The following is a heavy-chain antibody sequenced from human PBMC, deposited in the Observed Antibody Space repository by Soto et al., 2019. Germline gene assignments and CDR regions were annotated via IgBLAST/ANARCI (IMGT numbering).Heavy chain of an antibody. CDR3: ARGQGLLLEWSRNWFDP. Sequence: ASVKVSCKASGYIFTSYGIHWMRQATGQGLEWMGWMNPNSGNTGYAQKFQGRVTMTRNTSISTAYMELSSLRSEDTAVYYCARGQGLLLEWSRNWFDPWGQGTLVTVSS. V-gene: IGHV1-8*02. CDR1: GYIFTSYG. CDR2: MNPNSGNT. J-gene: IGHJ5*02. D-gene: IGHD3-3*01.